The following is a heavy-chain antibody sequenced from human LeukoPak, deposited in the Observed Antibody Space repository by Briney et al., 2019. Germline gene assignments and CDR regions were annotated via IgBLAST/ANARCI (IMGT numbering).Heavy chain of an antibody. J-gene: IGHJ6*03. CDR1: GGSISSYY. Sequence: SETLSLTCTVSGGSISSYYWSWIRQPAGKGLEWIGRIYTSGSTNYNPSLKSRVTISVDTSKNQFSLKLSSVTAADTAVYYCARVGTFGVVPAAIPVMNYYYYYMDVWGKGTTVTVSS. CDR2: IYTSGST. CDR3: ARVGTFGVVPAAIPVMNYYYYYMDV. V-gene: IGHV4-4*07. D-gene: IGHD2-2*02.